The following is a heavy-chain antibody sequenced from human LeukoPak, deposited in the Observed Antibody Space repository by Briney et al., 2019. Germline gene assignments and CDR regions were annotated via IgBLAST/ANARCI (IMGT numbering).Heavy chain of an antibody. CDR2: IYSSGST. V-gene: IGHV4-39*01. CDR3: VRSGGYCSTITCHVDYFDL. Sequence: TTSETLSLTCIVSGGSTSSTSYYWGWLRQPPGKDLEWIGSIYSSGSTYYNPSLKSRVTISIDTSKNQFSLKLSSVTAADTAVYYCVRSGGYCSTITCHVDYFDLWGRGTLVTVSS. CDR1: GGSTSSTSYY. J-gene: IGHJ2*01. D-gene: IGHD2-2*01.